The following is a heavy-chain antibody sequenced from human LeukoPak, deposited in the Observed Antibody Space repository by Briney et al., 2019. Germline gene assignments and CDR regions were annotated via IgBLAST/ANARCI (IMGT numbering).Heavy chain of an antibody. D-gene: IGHD6-13*01. V-gene: IGHV3-7*01. CDR1: GFTFSSYW. J-gene: IGHJ3*02. Sequence: PGGSLRLSCAASGFTFSSYWMSWVRPAPGKGLEWVANIKQDGSEKYYVDSVKGRFTISRDNAENSLYLQMNSLRAEDTAVYYCARVSGSSWYGAFDIWGQGTMVTVSS. CDR3: ARVSGSSWYGAFDI. CDR2: IKQDGSEK.